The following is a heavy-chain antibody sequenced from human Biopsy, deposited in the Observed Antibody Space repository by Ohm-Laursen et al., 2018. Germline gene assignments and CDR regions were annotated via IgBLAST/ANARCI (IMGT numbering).Heavy chain of an antibody. Sequence: GSSVKVSCKASGYTFTNYGITWVRQAPGQGLEWMGWITAYNGDANYAQNLQGRVTMTTDTSTSTAYMELRSLRSDDTAVYYCARDRFPHVTIFGLATLEYWGQGTLVTVSS. CDR1: GYTFTNYG. V-gene: IGHV1-18*01. J-gene: IGHJ4*02. D-gene: IGHD3-3*01. CDR2: ITAYNGDA. CDR3: ARDRFPHVTIFGLATLEY.